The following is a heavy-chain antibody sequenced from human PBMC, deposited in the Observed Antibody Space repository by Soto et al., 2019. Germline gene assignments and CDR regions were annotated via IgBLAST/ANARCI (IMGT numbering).Heavy chain of an antibody. J-gene: IGHJ4*02. CDR2: INHSGST. Sequence: QVLLQQWGAGLLKPSETLSLTCAVYGGSFSAYYWSWIRQPPGKGLEWIGEINHSGSTNSNPSLKSRVTISVDTSNNQFSLKLSSVTAADTAVYYCARTSKFEYWGQGTLVTVSS. D-gene: IGHD6-6*01. CDR1: GGSFSAYY. CDR3: ARTSKFEY. V-gene: IGHV4-34*01.